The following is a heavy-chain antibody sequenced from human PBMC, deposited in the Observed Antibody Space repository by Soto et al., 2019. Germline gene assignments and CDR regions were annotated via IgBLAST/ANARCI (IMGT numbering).Heavy chain of an antibody. V-gene: IGHV3-66*01. Sequence: GGSLRLSCAASGFTVSSNYMSWVRQAPGKGLEWVSVIYSGGSTYYADSVKGRFTISRDNSKNTLYLQMNSLRAEDTAVYYCARADPYIWGSYLRPNDAFDIWGQGTMVTVSS. D-gene: IGHD3-16*02. J-gene: IGHJ3*02. CDR2: IYSGGST. CDR3: ARADPYIWGSYLRPNDAFDI. CDR1: GFTVSSNY.